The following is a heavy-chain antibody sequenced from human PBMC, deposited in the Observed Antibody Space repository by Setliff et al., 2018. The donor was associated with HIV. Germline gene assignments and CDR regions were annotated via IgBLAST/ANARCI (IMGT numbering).Heavy chain of an antibody. CDR3: ARPNYYDSSGSFDY. J-gene: IGHJ4*02. V-gene: IGHV1-69*05. CDR1: GGTFSSYA. D-gene: IGHD3-22*01. Sequence: ASVKVSCKASGGTFSSYAISWVRQAPGQGLEWMGGIIPIFGTTNYAQKFQGRVTITTDESTTTAYLQMNSLRAEDTAVYYCARPNYYDSSGSFDYWGQGTLVTVSS. CDR2: IIPIFGTT.